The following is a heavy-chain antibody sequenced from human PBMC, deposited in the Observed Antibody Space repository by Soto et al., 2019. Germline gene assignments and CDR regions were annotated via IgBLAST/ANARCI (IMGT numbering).Heavy chain of an antibody. CDR3: ARKAWVRFDY. J-gene: IGHJ4*02. CDR1: SDSISRSVW. Sequence: SETLSLTCAVSSDSISRSVWWTWVRQPPGKGLEWIGEVFHTGDTSYNPSLKSRVTMSVDKSTNEFSLKVTSVTAADTATYYCARKAWVRFDYWGQGALVTVSS. CDR2: VFHTGDT. D-gene: IGHD7-27*01. V-gene: IGHV4-4*02.